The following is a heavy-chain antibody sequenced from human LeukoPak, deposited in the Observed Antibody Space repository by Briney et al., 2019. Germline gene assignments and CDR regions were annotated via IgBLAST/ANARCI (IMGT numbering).Heavy chain of an antibody. CDR3: ARAYSGAYYGSSLSIYYYGMDV. CDR2: ISAYNGNT. Sequence: ASVTVSFTASGYTFTSYGISWVRQAPGQGLEWMGWISAYNGNTNCAQKLQGRVTMTTDTSTSTAYMELRSLRSDDTAVYYCARAYSGAYYGSSLSIYYYGMDVWGQGTTVTVSS. D-gene: IGHD3-10*01. V-gene: IGHV1-18*01. CDR1: GYTFTSYG. J-gene: IGHJ6*02.